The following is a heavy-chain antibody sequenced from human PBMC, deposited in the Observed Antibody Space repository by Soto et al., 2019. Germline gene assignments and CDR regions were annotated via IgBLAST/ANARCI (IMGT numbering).Heavy chain of an antibody. J-gene: IGHJ4*02. CDR1: VFNFAAYT. V-gene: IGHV3-49*04. Sequence: PGWSLRLSCSSSVFNFAAYTMSWVRLTPGKGLEWVGFIRRIAYGGTTDYAASVKGRFTISRDDSRKIVYLQMSRLKIEDTAVYYCSRSLAIDFDSWGQGTLVTSPQ. CDR2: IRRIAYGGTT. CDR3: SRSLAIDFDS.